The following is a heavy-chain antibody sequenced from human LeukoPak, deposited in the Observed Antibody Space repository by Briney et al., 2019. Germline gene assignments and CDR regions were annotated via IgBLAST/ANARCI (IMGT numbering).Heavy chain of an antibody. D-gene: IGHD6-13*01. CDR3: ARGGVAAAGTMGY. CDR2: MNPNSGNT. V-gene: IGHV1-8*01. CDR1: GYTFTSYD. J-gene: IGHJ4*02. Sequence: ASVKVSCKASGYTFTSYDINWVRQATGQGLEWMGWMNPNSGNTGYAQKFQGRVTMTRDNSISTAYMELSSLRSEDTAVYHCARGGVAAAGTMGYWGQGTLVTVSS.